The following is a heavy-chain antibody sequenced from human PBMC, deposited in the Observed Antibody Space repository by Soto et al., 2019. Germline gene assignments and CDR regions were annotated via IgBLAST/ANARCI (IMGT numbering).Heavy chain of an antibody. CDR3: AKVRADYYYGSGPFDY. Sequence: QAPGKGLEWVALISSDGSNKYYADSVKGRFTISRDNSKNTLYLQMNTLRAEDTAVYYCAKVRADYYYGSGPFDYWGQGTLVTVSS. D-gene: IGHD3-10*01. V-gene: IGHV3-30*18. J-gene: IGHJ4*02. CDR2: ISSDGSNK.